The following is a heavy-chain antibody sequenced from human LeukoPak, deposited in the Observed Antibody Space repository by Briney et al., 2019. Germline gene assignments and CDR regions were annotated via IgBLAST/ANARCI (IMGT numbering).Heavy chain of an antibody. CDR3: ARASGYYDSSGYYRTYYFDY. D-gene: IGHD3-22*01. J-gene: IGHJ4*02. Sequence: PGGSLRLSCAASGFTFSSYDMPWVRQATGKGLEWVSAIGTAGDTYYPGSVKGRFTISRENAKNSFYLQMNSLRAADTAVYYCARASGYYDSSGYYRTYYFDYWGQGTLVTVSS. V-gene: IGHV3-13*01. CDR2: IGTAGDT. CDR1: GFTFSSYD.